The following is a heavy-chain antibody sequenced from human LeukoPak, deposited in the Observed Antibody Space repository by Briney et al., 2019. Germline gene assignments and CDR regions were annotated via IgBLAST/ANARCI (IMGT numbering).Heavy chain of an antibody. D-gene: IGHD6-19*01. CDR1: GFTFSRYA. Sequence: GRSLRLSCAASGFTFSRYAMHWLRQAPGKWPGWVAVIAFDGNKKYYADSVKGRFTISRDNAKNSLYLQMNSLRAEDTAVYYCARDRKALAVAAFDYWGQGTLVTVSS. J-gene: IGHJ4*02. CDR3: ARDRKALAVAAFDY. CDR2: IAFDGNKK. V-gene: IGHV3-30*04.